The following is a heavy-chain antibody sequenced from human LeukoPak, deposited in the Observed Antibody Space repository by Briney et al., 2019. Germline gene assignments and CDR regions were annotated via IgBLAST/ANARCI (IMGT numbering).Heavy chain of an antibody. V-gene: IGHV3-30-3*01. Sequence: GGSPRLSCAASGFTFSSYAMHWVRQAPGKGLEWVAVISYDGSDKYYADSVKGRFTISRDNSKNTLYLQMNSLRAEDTAVYYCAREGMVTSAFDIWGQGTMVTVSS. CDR2: ISYDGSDK. CDR3: AREGMVTSAFDI. J-gene: IGHJ3*02. CDR1: GFTFSSYA. D-gene: IGHD2-21*02.